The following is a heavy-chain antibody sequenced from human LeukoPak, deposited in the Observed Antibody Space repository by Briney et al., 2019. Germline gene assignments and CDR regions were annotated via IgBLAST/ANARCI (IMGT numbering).Heavy chain of an antibody. V-gene: IGHV4-59*12. J-gene: IGHJ3*02. CDR3: ARGSRRLGELSLYALDAFDI. Sequence: SETLSLTCTVSGGSISSYYWSRIRQPPGKGLEWIGYIYYSGSTNYNPSLKSRVTISVDTSKNQFSLKLSSVTAADTAVYYCARGSRRLGELSLYALDAFDIWGQGTMVTVSS. CDR2: IYYSGST. CDR1: GGSISSYY. D-gene: IGHD3-16*02.